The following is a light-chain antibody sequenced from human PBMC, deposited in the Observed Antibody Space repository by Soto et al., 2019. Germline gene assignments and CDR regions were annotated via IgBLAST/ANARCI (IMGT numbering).Light chain of an antibody. J-gene: IGKJ4*01. CDR2: KAS. Sequence: DIQMTQSPSTLSASVGDRVTITCRASQSISSWLAWYQQKPGKAPKVLIYKASSLERGVPARFSGSGSGTEFTLTISSLQPDDSATYYCQHYNSDPLTFGGGTKVEI. CDR3: QHYNSDPLT. CDR1: QSISSW. V-gene: IGKV1-5*03.